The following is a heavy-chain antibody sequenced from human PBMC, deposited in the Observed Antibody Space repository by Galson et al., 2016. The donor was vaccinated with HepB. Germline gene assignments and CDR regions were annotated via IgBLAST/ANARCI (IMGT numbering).Heavy chain of an antibody. CDR1: GFSFDDYA. D-gene: IGHD3-10*01. CDR2: INQGGSEV. V-gene: IGHV3-7*03. CDR3: ARDLSFGGGSTWYDVMDV. Sequence: SLRLSCAASGFSFDDYAMHWARQAPAKGLAWVANINQGGSEVKYVDCMKGRFTISRDNAKNSLFLQLNSLRAKAAAVYYCARDLSFGGGSTWYDVMDVWGQGTTVTVSS. J-gene: IGHJ6*02.